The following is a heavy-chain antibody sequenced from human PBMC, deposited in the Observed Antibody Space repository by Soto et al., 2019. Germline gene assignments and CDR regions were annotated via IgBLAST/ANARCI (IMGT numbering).Heavy chain of an antibody. Sequence: GASLKVSWRGCGGTFSVYSISFVRQAPGQGLEWMGGIIPIFGTANYAQKFQGRVTITADESTSTAYMELSSLRSEDTAVYYCARGRITMVRGVPLDYWGQGTLVTVSS. D-gene: IGHD3-10*01. CDR3: ARGRITMVRGVPLDY. J-gene: IGHJ4*02. CDR1: GGTFSVYS. V-gene: IGHV1-69*01. CDR2: IIPIFGTA.